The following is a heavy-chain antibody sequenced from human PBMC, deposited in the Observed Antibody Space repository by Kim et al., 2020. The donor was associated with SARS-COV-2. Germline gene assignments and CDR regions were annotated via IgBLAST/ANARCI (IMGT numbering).Heavy chain of an antibody. V-gene: IGHV3-53*01. D-gene: IGHD3-16*01. CDR3: ARELSVGVNWFDP. Sequence: GGSLRLSCAASGFTVSSNYMSWVRQAPGKGLEWVSFIYSGGSTYYADSVKGRFTISRDNSKNTLYLQMNSLRAEDTAVYYCARELSVGVNWFDPWGQGTLVTVSS. CDR1: GFTVSSNY. CDR2: IYSGGST. J-gene: IGHJ5*02.